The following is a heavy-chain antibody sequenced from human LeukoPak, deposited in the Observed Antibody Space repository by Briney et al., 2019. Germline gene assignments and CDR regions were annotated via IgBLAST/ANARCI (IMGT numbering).Heavy chain of an antibody. CDR2: IYYSGST. Sequence: SETLSLTCTVSGXSISSGGYYWSWIRQHPGKGLEWIGYIYYSGSTYYNPSLKSRVTMSVDTSKNQFSLKLSSVTAADTAEYYCARTVAGRLDYWGQGTLVTVSS. D-gene: IGHD6-6*01. J-gene: IGHJ4*02. CDR3: ARTVAGRLDY. CDR1: GXSISSGGYY. V-gene: IGHV4-31*03.